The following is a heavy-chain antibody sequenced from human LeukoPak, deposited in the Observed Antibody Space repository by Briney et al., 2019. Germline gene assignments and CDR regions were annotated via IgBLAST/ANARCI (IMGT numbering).Heavy chain of an antibody. CDR2: IYYSGST. Sequence: SETLSLTCTVSGGSISSSSYYWGWIRQPPGKGLEWIGSIYYSGSTYYNPSLKSRVTISVDTSKNQFSLKLSSVTAADTAVYYCARVGYYDFWSGYSSAEYFQHWGQGTLVTVSS. CDR3: ARVGYYDFWSGYSSAEYFQH. D-gene: IGHD3-3*01. V-gene: IGHV4-39*07. J-gene: IGHJ1*01. CDR1: GGSISSSSYY.